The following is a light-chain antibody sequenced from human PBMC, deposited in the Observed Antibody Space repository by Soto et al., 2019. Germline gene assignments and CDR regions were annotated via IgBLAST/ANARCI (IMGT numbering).Light chain of an antibody. J-gene: IGKJ5*01. CDR3: HQYNNWRT. Sequence: ERVMTQSPETLSVSPGERATLSCRASQSVSSNLAWYQQKPGQAPRLLIYGASARATGIPARFSGSGAGTEFTLTISSLQSEDFAVYYCHQYNNWRTFGQGTRLEI. CDR1: QSVSSN. CDR2: GAS. V-gene: IGKV3-15*01.